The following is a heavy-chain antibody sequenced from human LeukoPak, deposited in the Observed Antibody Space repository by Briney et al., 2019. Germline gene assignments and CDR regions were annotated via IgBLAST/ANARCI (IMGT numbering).Heavy chain of an antibody. CDR1: GFDFSNHN. CDR3: TRHHGGGWLDP. J-gene: IGHJ5*02. V-gene: IGHV3-48*01. CDR2: ISGASDNI. Sequence: PGGSLRLSCAASGFDFSNHNMNWVRQAPGKGLEWLSYISGASDNIHYADSVKSRFTISRDNAKNSLFLQMNSLRAEDTAVYYCTRHHGGGWLDPWGQGTPVIVSS. D-gene: IGHD4-23*01.